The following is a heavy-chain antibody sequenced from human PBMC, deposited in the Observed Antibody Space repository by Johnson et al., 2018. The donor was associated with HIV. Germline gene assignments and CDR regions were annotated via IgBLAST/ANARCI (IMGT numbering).Heavy chain of an antibody. V-gene: IGHV3-66*01. CDR3: ARDRGGPVRDDAFDI. D-gene: IGHD3-10*01. Sequence: EVQLVESGGGVVQPGGSLRLSCAASGFTFSAYYMSWVRQAPGKGLEWVSVIYSGCNTYYADSVKGRFTISRDNSKNSLYLQMNSLRAEDTAVYYCARDRGGPVRDDAFDIWGQGTMVTVSS. J-gene: IGHJ3*02. CDR2: IYSGCNT. CDR1: GFTFSAYY.